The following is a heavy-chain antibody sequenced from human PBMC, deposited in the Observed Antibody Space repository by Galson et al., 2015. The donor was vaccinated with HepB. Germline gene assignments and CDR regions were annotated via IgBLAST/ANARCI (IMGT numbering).Heavy chain of an antibody. V-gene: IGHV3-15*01. Sequence: SLRLSCAASGFTFSNAWMSWVRQAPGKGLEWAGRIKSKTDGGTTDYAAPVKGRFTISRDDSKNTLYLQMNSLKTEDTAVYYCTTASRQYSSSWTSVYYYYGMDVWGQGTTVTVSS. CDR2: IKSKTDGGTT. CDR1: GFTFSNAW. CDR3: TTASRQYSSSWTSVYYYYGMDV. J-gene: IGHJ6*02. D-gene: IGHD6-13*01.